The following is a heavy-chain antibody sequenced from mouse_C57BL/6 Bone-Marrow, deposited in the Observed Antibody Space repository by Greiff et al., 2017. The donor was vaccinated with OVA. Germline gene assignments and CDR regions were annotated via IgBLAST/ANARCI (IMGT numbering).Heavy chain of an antibody. V-gene: IGHV1-62-2*01. Sequence: QVQLQQSGAELVKPGASVKLSCKASGYTFTEYTIHWVKQRSGQGLEWIGWIYPGSGSIKYNEKFKDKATLTADKSSSTVYMELSRLTSDDSAVYFCSRHEALPHSYGSTWFAYWGQGTLVTVSA. CDR2: IYPGSGSI. D-gene: IGHD1-1*01. J-gene: IGHJ3*01. CDR1: GYTFTEYT. CDR3: SRHEALPHSYGSTWFAY.